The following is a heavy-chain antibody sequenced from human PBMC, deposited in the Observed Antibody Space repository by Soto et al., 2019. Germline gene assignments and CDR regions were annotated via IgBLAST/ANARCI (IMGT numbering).Heavy chain of an antibody. V-gene: IGHV1-69*13. Sequence: GAAVKVSCKASGGTFSSYAISWVRQAPGQGLEWMGGIIPIFGTANYAQKFQGRVTITADESTSTAYMELSSLRSEDTAVYYCARDPILGPLGYCSGGSCYSGPNYGMDVWGQGTTVTVSS. D-gene: IGHD2-15*01. J-gene: IGHJ6*02. CDR2: IIPIFGTA. CDR1: GGTFSSYA. CDR3: ARDPILGPLGYCSGGSCYSGPNYGMDV.